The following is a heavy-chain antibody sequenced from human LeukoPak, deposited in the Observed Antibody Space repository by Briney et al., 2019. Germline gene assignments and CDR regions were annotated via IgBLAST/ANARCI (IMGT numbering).Heavy chain of an antibody. D-gene: IGHD6-19*01. CDR3: AKDQIAVEGGYFDY. CDR2: ISYDGSNK. J-gene: IGHJ4*02. CDR1: GVTFSSYG. Sequence: PWGSLRLSCAASGVTFSSYGMYWVRKAPRKGLEWVAVISYDGSNKYYADSVKGRFTISRDNSKNTLYLQMNSLRAEDTAVYYCAKDQIAVEGGYFDYWGQGTLVTVSS. V-gene: IGHV3-30*18.